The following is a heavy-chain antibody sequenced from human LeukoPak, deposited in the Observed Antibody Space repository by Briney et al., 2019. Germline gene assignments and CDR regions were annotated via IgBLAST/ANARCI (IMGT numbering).Heavy chain of an antibody. CDR2: ISYDGSNR. V-gene: IGHV3-30*18. J-gene: IGHJ4*02. Sequence: PGGSLRLSCAASGFTFSSYGMHWVRQAPGKGLEWVAVISYDGSNRYYADSVKGRFTISRDNSKNTLYLQMNSLRAEDTAVYYCAKADYGGNSPFGDWGQGTLVTVSS. D-gene: IGHD4-23*01. CDR1: GFTFSSYG. CDR3: AKADYGGNSPFGD.